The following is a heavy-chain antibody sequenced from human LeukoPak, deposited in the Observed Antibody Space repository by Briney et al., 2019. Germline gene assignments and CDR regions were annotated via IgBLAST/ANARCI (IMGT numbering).Heavy chain of an antibody. J-gene: IGHJ4*02. CDR2: IYYSGST. V-gene: IGHV4-59*08. D-gene: IGHD3-10*01. CDR1: GDSISSYY. CDR3: ARAPWYYGSGSYYFSDY. Sequence: SETLSLTCTVSGDSISSYYWSWIRQPPGKGLEWIGYIYYSGSTNQNPSLKSRVTISVDTSKNQFSLKLSSVTAADTAVYYCARAPWYYGSGSYYFSDYWGQGTLVTVSS.